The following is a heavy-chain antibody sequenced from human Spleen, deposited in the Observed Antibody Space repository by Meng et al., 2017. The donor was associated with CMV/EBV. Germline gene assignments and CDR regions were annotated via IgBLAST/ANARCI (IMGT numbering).Heavy chain of an antibody. CDR2: ISYTGKT. D-gene: IGHD3-3*01. CDR1: GGSVSSGSYY. CDR3: VRVATSYDFWSDYPTNHFYYFDY. V-gene: IGHV4-61*01. J-gene: IGHJ4*02. Sequence: GSLRLSCTVSGGSVSSGSYYWTWIRQSPGKGLEWIGYISYTGKTNYNPSLKSRVTISVHTSKNQFSLTLISVTAADTAVYYCVRVATSYDFWSDYPTNHFYYFDYWGQGTLVTVSS.